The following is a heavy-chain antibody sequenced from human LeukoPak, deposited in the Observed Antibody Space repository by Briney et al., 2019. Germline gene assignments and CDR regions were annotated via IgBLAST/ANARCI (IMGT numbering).Heavy chain of an antibody. Sequence: GGSLRLSCAASGFTFSSYAMHWVRQAPGKGLEWVAVISYDGSNKYYADSVKGRFTISRDNSKNTLYLQMNSLRAEDTAVYYCAKIAAAGPQWGQGTLVTVSS. CDR3: AKIAAAGPQ. CDR2: ISYDGSNK. V-gene: IGHV3-30*04. D-gene: IGHD6-13*01. J-gene: IGHJ4*02. CDR1: GFTFSSYA.